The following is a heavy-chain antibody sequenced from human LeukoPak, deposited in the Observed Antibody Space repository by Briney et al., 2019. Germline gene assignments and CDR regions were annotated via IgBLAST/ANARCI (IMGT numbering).Heavy chain of an antibody. J-gene: IGHJ4*02. CDR2: IYSGGST. Sequence: TGGSLRLSCAASGFTVSSNYMSWVRQAPGKGLEWVSVIYSGGSTYYADSVKGRFTISRHNSKNTLYLQMNSLRAEDTAVYYCASGYSYGCFDYWGQGTLVTVSS. CDR3: ASGYSYGCFDY. V-gene: IGHV3-53*04. CDR1: GFTVSSNY. D-gene: IGHD5-18*01.